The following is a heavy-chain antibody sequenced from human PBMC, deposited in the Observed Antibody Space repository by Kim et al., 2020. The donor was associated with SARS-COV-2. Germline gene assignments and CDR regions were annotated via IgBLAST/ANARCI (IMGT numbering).Heavy chain of an antibody. CDR3: SRVPGSTFGCGDA. CDR1: GFSFSDYA. J-gene: IGHJ3*01. CDR2: IGSTANSYDT. D-gene: IGHD1-26*01. V-gene: IGHV3-73*01. Sequence: GGSLRLSCAASGFSFSDYAMHWVRQASGKGLEWVCRIGSTANSYDTAYAASRKSMFTIYSNDSKYPALLRMNTLKTADSAVYCGSRVPGSTFGCGDA.